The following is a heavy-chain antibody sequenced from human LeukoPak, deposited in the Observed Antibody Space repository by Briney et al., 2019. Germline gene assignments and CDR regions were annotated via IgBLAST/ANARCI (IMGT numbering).Heavy chain of an antibody. CDR3: ARDRGPGSDHYFDY. CDR1: GFTFSSYG. D-gene: IGHD3-10*01. V-gene: IGHV3-7*01. J-gene: IGHJ4*02. CDR2: IKQDGSEK. Sequence: GGSLRLSCAASGFTFSSYGMHWVRQAPGKGLEWVANIKQDGSEKYYVDSVKGRFTISRDNAKNSLYLQMNSLRAEDTAVYYCARDRGPGSDHYFDYWGQGTLVTVSS.